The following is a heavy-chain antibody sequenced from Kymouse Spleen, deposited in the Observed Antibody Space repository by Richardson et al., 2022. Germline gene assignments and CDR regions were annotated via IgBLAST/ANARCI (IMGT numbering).Heavy chain of an antibody. J-gene: IGHJ6*02. CDR2: IWYDGSNK. Sequence: QVQLVESGGGVVQPGRSLRLSCAASGFTFSSYGMHWVRQAPGKGLEWVAVIWYDGSNKYYADSVKGRFTISRDNSKNTLYLQMNSLRAEDTAVYYCARRRAYSSSWRYYYYGMDVWGQGTTVTVSS. CDR3: ARRRAYSSSWRYYYYGMDV. D-gene: IGHD6-13*01. V-gene: IGHV3-33*01. CDR1: GFTFSSYG.